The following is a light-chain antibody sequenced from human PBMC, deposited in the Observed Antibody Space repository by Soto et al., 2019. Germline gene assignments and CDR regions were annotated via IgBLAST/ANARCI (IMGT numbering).Light chain of an antibody. V-gene: IGKV3-15*01. CDR2: GAS. J-gene: IGKJ2*01. Sequence: EIVMTQSPDTLSVSPGERASLSCWASQTVISNVAWYQQKPGQAPRLLIYGASTRATGVPVRFSGSGSGTEFTLTISSLHAEDFAIYYCQQNNNWPTFGQGTKLEIK. CDR1: QTVISN. CDR3: QQNNNWPT.